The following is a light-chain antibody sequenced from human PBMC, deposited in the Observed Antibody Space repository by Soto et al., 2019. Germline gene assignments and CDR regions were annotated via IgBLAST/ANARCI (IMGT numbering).Light chain of an antibody. CDR3: QQSYSTSPFT. CDR1: QRSSSW. Sequence: DVQMSSSPSTLPASLQHRVTITCRGSQRSSSWLVWYHQQTGKAAQLLLYKASSIESGGASRCFGSRCCTAFSLTISSLQHEDFATYYCQQSYSTSPFTFGGGTKVDI. V-gene: IGKV1-5*03. CDR2: KAS. J-gene: IGKJ4*01.